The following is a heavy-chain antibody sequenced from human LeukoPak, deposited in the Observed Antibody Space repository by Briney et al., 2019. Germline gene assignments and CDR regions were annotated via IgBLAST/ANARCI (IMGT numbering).Heavy chain of an antibody. Sequence: GVSLRLSCAASGFTFSSYGMHWGRQAPGKGLEWVAGVWYDGSNKYYADSVKGRFTICKDNSKNTLYLQMNSLRAEDTAVYYCAKDRLGTSFDLFDFWGQGTLVTVSS. CDR2: VWYDGSNK. CDR3: AKDRLGTSFDLFDF. D-gene: IGHD1-14*01. V-gene: IGHV3-33*06. CDR1: GFTFSSYG. J-gene: IGHJ4*02.